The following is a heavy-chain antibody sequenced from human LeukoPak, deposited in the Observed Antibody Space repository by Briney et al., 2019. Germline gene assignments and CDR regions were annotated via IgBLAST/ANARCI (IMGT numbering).Heavy chain of an antibody. CDR1: GFTFSNYG. Sequence: PGRSLRLSCAASGFTFSNYGMNWVRQAPGKGLEWVAAISYDGSNKYHADSVKGRFTISRDNSKNTVYLQMNSLKTEDTAVYYCTTGRVYCSGGSCSDSWGQGTLVTVSS. V-gene: IGHV3-30*03. CDR3: TTGRVYCSGGSCSDS. J-gene: IGHJ4*02. CDR2: ISYDGSNK. D-gene: IGHD2-15*01.